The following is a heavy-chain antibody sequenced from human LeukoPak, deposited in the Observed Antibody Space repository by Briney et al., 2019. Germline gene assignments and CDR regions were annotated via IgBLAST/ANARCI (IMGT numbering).Heavy chain of an antibody. Sequence: SETLSLTCTVSGGSISSSSYHWGWIRQPPGKGLEWIGNIYYSRSTYYNPSLKSRVTISVDTSKNQFSLKLNSVTAADTAVYYRARHVRIAVAGTVDYWGQGTLVTVSS. J-gene: IGHJ4*02. V-gene: IGHV4-39*01. CDR2: IYYSRST. CDR1: GGSISSSSYH. D-gene: IGHD6-19*01. CDR3: ARHVRIAVAGTVDY.